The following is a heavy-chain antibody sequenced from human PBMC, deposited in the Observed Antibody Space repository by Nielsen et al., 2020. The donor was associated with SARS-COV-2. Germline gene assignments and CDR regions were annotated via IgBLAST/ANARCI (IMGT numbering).Heavy chain of an antibody. CDR1: GYTFTSYD. J-gene: IGHJ3*02. D-gene: IGHD6-25*01. CDR3: AAPAGPTDGAFDI. CDR2: IVVGSGNT. Sequence: SVKVSCKASGYTFTSYDINWVRQARGQRLEWIGWIVVGSGNTNYAQKFQERVTITRDMSTSTAYMELSSLRSEDTAVYYCAAPAGPTDGAFDIWGQGTMVTVSS. V-gene: IGHV1-58*02.